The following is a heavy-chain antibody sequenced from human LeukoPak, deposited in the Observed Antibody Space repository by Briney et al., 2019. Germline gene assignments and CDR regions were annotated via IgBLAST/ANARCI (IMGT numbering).Heavy chain of an antibody. Sequence: ASVKVSCKASGYTFTNYDINWVRQATGQGLEWMGWINPDSGNTGHAQKFQGRVTMTTDTSTSTAYMELRSLRSDDTAVYYCARDVPSLRYFDWLSANSNWFDPWGQGTLVTVSS. CDR2: INPDSGNT. CDR1: GYTFTNYD. CDR3: ARDVPSLRYFDWLSANSNWFDP. V-gene: IGHV1-8*01. D-gene: IGHD3-9*01. J-gene: IGHJ5*02.